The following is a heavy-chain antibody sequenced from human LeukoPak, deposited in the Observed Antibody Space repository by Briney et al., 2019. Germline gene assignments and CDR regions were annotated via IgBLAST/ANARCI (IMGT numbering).Heavy chain of an antibody. CDR2: IYTSGST. D-gene: IGHD1-26*01. V-gene: IGHV4-4*07. CDR1: GGSISSYY. J-gene: IGHJ5*02. CDR3: AREWELLNSGWFDP. Sequence: PSETLSLTCTVAGGSISSYYWSWIRQPAGKGLEWIGRIYTSGSTNYNPSLKSRVTMSVDTSKNQFSLKLSSVTAADTAVYYCAREWELLNSGWFDPWGQGTLVTVSS.